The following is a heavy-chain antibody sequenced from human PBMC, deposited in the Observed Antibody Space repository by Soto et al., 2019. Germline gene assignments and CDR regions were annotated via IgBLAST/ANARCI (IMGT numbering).Heavy chain of an antibody. Sequence: SETLSLTCTVSGGSITSGYYYWSWIRQHPGKGLEWIGYTYYSGSIDYNPSLKSRVSISVDTSKNQFSLKLTSVTAADTAVYYCAREVDGYSQFDDWGQGTLVTVSS. J-gene: IGHJ4*02. D-gene: IGHD4-4*01. CDR1: GGSITSGYYY. CDR3: AREVDGYSQFDD. CDR2: TYYSGSI. V-gene: IGHV4-31*03.